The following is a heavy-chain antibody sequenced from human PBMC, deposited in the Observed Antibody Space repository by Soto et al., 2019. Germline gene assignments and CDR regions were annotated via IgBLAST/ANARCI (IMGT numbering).Heavy chain of an antibody. CDR2: SRNRANSYTT. V-gene: IGHV3-72*01. D-gene: IGHD2-2*01. J-gene: IGHJ4*02. Sequence: GGSLRLSCAASGFSLSDYYMDWVRQAPGKGLEWLGRSRNRANSYTTEYAASVKGRFTVSRDDSNNSLYLQMNSLKTEDTAVYYCARGGSTGWRYFDYWGQGTLVTVSS. CDR1: GFSLSDYY. CDR3: ARGGSTGWRYFDY.